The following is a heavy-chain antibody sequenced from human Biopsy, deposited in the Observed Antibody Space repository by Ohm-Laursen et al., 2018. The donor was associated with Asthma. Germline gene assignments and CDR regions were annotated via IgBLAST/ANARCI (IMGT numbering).Heavy chain of an antibody. J-gene: IGHJ6*02. V-gene: IGHV1-69*01. CDR1: GDSFNNYA. Sequence: SSVKVSCKASGDSFNNYAISWVRQAPGQGLEWMGGLIPVLGTPDHAQMFEGRVTITADESTSTAYMELSSLSSGDTAVYYCARGYSGSDRIVYYYSGLEVWGQGTTVTVSS. D-gene: IGHD5-12*01. CDR2: LIPVLGTP. CDR3: ARGYSGSDRIVYYYSGLEV.